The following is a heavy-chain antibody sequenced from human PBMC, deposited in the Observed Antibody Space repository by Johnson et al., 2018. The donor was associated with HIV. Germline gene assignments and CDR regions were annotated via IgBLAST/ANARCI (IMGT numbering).Heavy chain of an antibody. Sequence: MLLVESGGGVVQPGRSLRLSCAASGFGFSSYDMHWVRQATGKGLEWVSAIGTAGDTYYPGSVKGRFTISRENAKNTLYLQMNSLRAGDTAVYYCARGPPLQWELRGNAFDIWGQGTMVTVSS. V-gene: IGHV3-13*01. D-gene: IGHD1-26*01. CDR2: IGTAGDT. CDR1: GFGFSSYD. CDR3: ARGPPLQWELRGNAFDI. J-gene: IGHJ3*02.